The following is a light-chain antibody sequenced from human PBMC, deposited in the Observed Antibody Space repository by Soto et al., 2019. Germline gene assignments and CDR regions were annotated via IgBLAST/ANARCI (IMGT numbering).Light chain of an antibody. Sequence: EIVLTQSPATLSLSPGERATLSCRASQSVSSNYLAWYQQKPGQAPRLLIYGASSRATGIPDRFSGSGSGTDFTLTISRLEPEDFAVYYCQQYGSLPRTFGQGTKVDIK. CDR1: QSVSSNY. CDR3: QQYGSLPRT. CDR2: GAS. J-gene: IGKJ1*01. V-gene: IGKV3-20*01.